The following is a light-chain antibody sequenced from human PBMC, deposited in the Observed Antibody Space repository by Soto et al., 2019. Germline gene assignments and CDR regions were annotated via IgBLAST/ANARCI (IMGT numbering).Light chain of an antibody. Sequence: EIVLTQSPAILSVSPGERATLSSRPSQSISRSLAWYQQKPGQAPRLLISDASTRASGIPPRFSGSGSGTEFTLTIDRLQSADFAVYYCQQYNKWPPITFGQGTRLEIK. CDR2: DAS. CDR1: QSISRS. V-gene: IGKV3-15*01. J-gene: IGKJ5*01. CDR3: QQYNKWPPIT.